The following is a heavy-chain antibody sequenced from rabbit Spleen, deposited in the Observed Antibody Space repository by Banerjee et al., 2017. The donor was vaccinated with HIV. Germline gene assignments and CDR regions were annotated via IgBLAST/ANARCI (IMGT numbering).Heavy chain of an antibody. CDR3: ARVVVAGVDWLDL. V-gene: IGHV1S25*01. CDR2: ILTGGSA. J-gene: IGHJ5*01. D-gene: IGHD4-1*01. CDR1: GFDFSSYY. Sequence: QEQLVESGGGLFQPGGSLALTCKASGFDFSSYYMSWFRQAPGEGLEYIGVILTGGSAYYASWVNGRFTISKTSSTTVTLQMTSLTAADTATYFCARVVVAGVDWLDLWGQGTLVTVS.